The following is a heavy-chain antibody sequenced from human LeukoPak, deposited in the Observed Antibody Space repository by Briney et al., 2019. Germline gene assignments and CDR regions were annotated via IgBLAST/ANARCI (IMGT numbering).Heavy chain of an antibody. Sequence: SSVKVSCKASGGTFSSYAISWVRQAPGQGLEWMGGIIPIFGTANYAQKFQGRVTITTDESTSTAYMELSSLRSEDTAVYYCARVVSSGYYLDYWGQGTLVTVSS. V-gene: IGHV1-69*05. CDR3: ARVVSSGYYLDY. CDR1: GGTFSSYA. D-gene: IGHD3-22*01. CDR2: IIPIFGTA. J-gene: IGHJ4*02.